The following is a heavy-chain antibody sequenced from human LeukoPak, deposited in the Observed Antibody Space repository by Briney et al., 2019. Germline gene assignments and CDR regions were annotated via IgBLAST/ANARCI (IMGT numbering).Heavy chain of an antibody. Sequence: SETLSLTCAVSGGSISSDNWRCWVRQPPGKRLEWIGEINHSGSTNYNPSIKSRVIISVDNSTNHSSLNVSSVTAADTAVYYCATKAIRLENAFDIWGQGTMVTVSS. CDR2: INHSGST. J-gene: IGHJ3*02. V-gene: IGHV4-4*02. D-gene: IGHD5-12*01. CDR3: ATKAIRLENAFDI. CDR1: GGSISSDNW.